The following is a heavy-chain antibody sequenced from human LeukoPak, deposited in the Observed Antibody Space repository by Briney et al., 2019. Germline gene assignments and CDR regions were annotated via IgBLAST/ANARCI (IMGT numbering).Heavy chain of an antibody. CDR3: ARPLYTNVGAPPPMLTGQYGMDV. D-gene: IGHD3-9*01. CDR1: GYTFTCYY. V-gene: IGHV1-2*02. Sequence: ASVKVSCKASGYTFTCYYMHWVRQAPGQGPGWMGWINPGSGGTKYAEKFQGGATMTRDTSINTAYMEVIGLRSDDTAVYYCARPLYTNVGAPPPMLTGQYGMDVWGQGTAVTVSS. J-gene: IGHJ6*02. CDR2: INPGSGGT.